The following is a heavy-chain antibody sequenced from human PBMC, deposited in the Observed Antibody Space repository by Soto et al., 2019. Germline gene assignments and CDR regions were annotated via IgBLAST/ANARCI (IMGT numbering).Heavy chain of an antibody. CDR1: GFTFSSYA. J-gene: IGHJ4*02. D-gene: IGHD3-22*01. V-gene: IGHV3-23*01. CDR3: AKDLSLSAGDSSGYYLTTFDY. Sequence: PGGSLRLSCAASGFTFSSYAMSWVRQAPGKGLEWVSAISGSGGSTYYADSVKGRFTISRDNSKNTLYLQMNSLRAEDTAVYYCAKDLSLSAGDSSGYYLTTFDYWGQGTLVTVSS. CDR2: ISGSGGST.